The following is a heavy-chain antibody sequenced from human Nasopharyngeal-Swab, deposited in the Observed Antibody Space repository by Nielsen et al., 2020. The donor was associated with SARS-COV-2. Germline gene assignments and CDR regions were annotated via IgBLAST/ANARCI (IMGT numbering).Heavy chain of an antibody. Sequence: GESLKISCAASGFTFSSYWMSWVRQAPGKGLEWVANIKEAGSEKYYVDSVKGRFTISRDNAKNSLYLQMNSLRPEDTALYYCAKDMGNYYGSTRMDVWGQGTTVTVSS. CDR3: AKDMGNYYGSTRMDV. D-gene: IGHD3-10*01. CDR1: GFTFSSYW. J-gene: IGHJ6*02. CDR2: IKEAGSEK. V-gene: IGHV3-7*03.